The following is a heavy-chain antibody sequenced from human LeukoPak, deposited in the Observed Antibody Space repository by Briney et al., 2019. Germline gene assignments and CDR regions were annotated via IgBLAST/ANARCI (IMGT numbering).Heavy chain of an antibody. CDR1: GGTFSSYA. J-gene: IGHJ6*03. D-gene: IGHD2-2*02. Sequence: GASVTVSFTASGGTFSSYAISWVRQAPGQGLEWMGGIIPIFGTANYSQKFQGRATITTDESTSTAYMELSSLRSEDAAVYYCARGDVVVPAAIGHYYYYYYMDVWGKGTTVAVSS. V-gene: IGHV1-69*05. CDR2: IIPIFGTA. CDR3: ARGDVVVPAAIGHYYYYYYMDV.